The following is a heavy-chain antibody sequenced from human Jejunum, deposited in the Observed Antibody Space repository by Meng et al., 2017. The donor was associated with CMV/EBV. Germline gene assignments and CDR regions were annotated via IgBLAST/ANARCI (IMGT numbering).Heavy chain of an antibody. CDR2: IYSDDNT. D-gene: IGHD6-6*01. V-gene: IGHV3-53*01. CDR1: GFTVSSNF. CDR3: ARWYNSSSGFDY. Sequence: LSCAASGFTVSSNFMSWVRQAPGKGLEWVSVIYSDDNTYYADSVKGRFTISRDNSKSTLYLQMNSLRAEDTAVYYCARWYNSSSGFDYWGQGTLVTVSS. J-gene: IGHJ4*02.